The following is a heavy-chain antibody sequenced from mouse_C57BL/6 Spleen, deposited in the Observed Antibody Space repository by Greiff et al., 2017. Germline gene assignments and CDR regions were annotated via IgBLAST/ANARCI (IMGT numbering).Heavy chain of an antibody. J-gene: IGHJ4*01. CDR2: INPRTGGT. D-gene: IGHD1-1*01. CDR1: GYSFTGYY. Sequence: VQLQQSGPELVKPGASVKISCKASGYSFTGYYLNWVKQSPEKSLEWIGEINPRTGGTTYNQKFKAKATLTVDKSSSTAYMQLKSLTSEDSAVYYCARSGSSWGAMDYWGQGTSVTVSS. CDR3: ARSGSSWGAMDY. V-gene: IGHV1-42*01.